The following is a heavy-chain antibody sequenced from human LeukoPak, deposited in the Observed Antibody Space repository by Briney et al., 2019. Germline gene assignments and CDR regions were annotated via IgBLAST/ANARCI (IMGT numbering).Heavy chain of an antibody. CDR1: GFTFSRYG. CDR3: AATIRFEEFTFDY. V-gene: IGHV3-30*03. Sequence: GGSLRLSCAASGFTFSRYGMHWVRQAPGKGLEWVTIISYDEINKYYADSVKGRFTISRDNSKNTLYLQMHSLRADDTAVYYCAATIRFEEFTFDYWGQGTLVTVSS. D-gene: IGHD3-10*01. J-gene: IGHJ4*02. CDR2: ISYDEINK.